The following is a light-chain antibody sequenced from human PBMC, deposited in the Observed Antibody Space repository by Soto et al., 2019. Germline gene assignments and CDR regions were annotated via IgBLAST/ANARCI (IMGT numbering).Light chain of an antibody. CDR1: SSDVGGYHY. CDR2: EVS. V-gene: IGLV2-8*01. Sequence: QSALTQPPSASGSPGQSVTISCTGTSSDVGGYHYVSLYQQHPGKAPKLMIYEVSKRPSGVPDRFSGSKSGNTASLTVSGLQAEDEAYYYCSSYAGSNNLVVFGGGTKLTVL. CDR3: SSYAGSNNLVV. J-gene: IGLJ2*01.